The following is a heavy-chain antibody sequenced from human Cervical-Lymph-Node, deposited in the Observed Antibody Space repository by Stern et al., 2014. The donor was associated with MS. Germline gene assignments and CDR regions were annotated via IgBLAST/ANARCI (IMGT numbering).Heavy chain of an antibody. CDR3: AGGHTFDF. V-gene: IGHV1-46*01. J-gene: IGHJ4*02. CDR2: IDPRGGSS. Sequence: QMQLVQSGAEVRKPGASVKVSCKASGYTLTRYYMHWVRQAPGQGLEWMGIIDPRGGSSSYAPKFQDRVTMTRDTSTGTFYMELSSLSSEDTAVYYCAGGHTFDFWGQGTLVTVSS. CDR1: GYTLTRYY.